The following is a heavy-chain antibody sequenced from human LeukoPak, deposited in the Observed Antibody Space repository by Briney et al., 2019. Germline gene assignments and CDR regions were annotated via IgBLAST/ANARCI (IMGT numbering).Heavy chain of an antibody. D-gene: IGHD6-13*01. Sequence: SETLSLTCAVYGGSFSGYYWSWIRQPPGKGLEWIGEINHSGSTNYNQSLKSRVTISVDTSKNQFSLKLSSVTAADTAVYYCARYSSTVDYWGQGTLVTVSS. CDR1: GGSFSGYY. V-gene: IGHV4-34*01. CDR2: INHSGST. CDR3: ARYSSTVDY. J-gene: IGHJ4*02.